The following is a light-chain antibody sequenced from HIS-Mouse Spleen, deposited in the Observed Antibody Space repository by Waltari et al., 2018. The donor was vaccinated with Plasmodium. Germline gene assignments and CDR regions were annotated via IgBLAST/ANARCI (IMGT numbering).Light chain of an antibody. J-gene: IGKJ4*01. Sequence: AIRMTQSPSSFSPPTDDRVTITCRASQGISSYLAWYQQKPGKAPKLLIYAASTLQSGVPSRFSGSGSGTDFTLTISCLQSEDFATYYCQQYYSYLLTFGGGTKVEIK. V-gene: IGKV1-8*01. CDR2: AAS. CDR1: QGISSY. CDR3: QQYYSYLLT.